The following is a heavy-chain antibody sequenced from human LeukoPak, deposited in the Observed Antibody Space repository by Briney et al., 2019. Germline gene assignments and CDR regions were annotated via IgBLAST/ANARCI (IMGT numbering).Heavy chain of an antibody. D-gene: IGHD2-15*01. CDR1: GFTFNNYA. J-gene: IGHJ4*02. CDR3: ARDAVRATPD. V-gene: IGHV3-23*01. CDR2: ISGSGGNT. Sequence: GGSLRLSCAASGFTFNNYAMTWVRQTPGKGFEWVSGISGSGGNTYYADSVKGRFTVSRDNSKSILYLQMNSLSADDSAIYYCARDAVRATPDWGQGTLVTVSS.